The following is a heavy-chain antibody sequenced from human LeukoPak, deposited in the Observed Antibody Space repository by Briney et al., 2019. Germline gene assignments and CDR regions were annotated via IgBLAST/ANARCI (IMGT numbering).Heavy chain of an antibody. CDR2: INHRGGT. D-gene: IGHD3-22*01. CDR1: GGSFSGYY. V-gene: IGHV4-34*01. J-gene: IGHJ4*02. CDR3: ARAYYYDSSAAIDY. Sequence: SKTLSLTCGVYGGSFSGYYWNWIRQPPGMGLEWIGEINHRGGTGYNPSLKSRVTMSVDTSKNVFSLKLTSVTAADTAVYYCARAYYYDSSAAIDYWGQGTLVTVSS.